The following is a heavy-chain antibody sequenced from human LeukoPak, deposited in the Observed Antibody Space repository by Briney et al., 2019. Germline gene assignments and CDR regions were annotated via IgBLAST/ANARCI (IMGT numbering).Heavy chain of an antibody. Sequence: GRSLRLSCAASGFSFSSYGMHWVRQAPGKGLEWVAVIWYDGSNKYYADSVKGRFTISRDNSKNTVYLQMNSLRAEDTAVYYRARDNSGMDVWGQGTTVTVSS. CDR1: GFSFSSYG. J-gene: IGHJ6*02. V-gene: IGHV3-33*01. CDR2: IWYDGSNK. CDR3: ARDNSGMDV. D-gene: IGHD4-23*01.